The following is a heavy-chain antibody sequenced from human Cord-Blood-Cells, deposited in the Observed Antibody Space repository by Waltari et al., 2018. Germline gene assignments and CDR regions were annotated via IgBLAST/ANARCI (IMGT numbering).Heavy chain of an antibody. V-gene: IGHV3-13*01. Sequence: EVQLVESGGGLVQPGGSLRLSCAASGFTFSGYDMHCVRQATGKGLEWVSAIGTAGDTYYPGSVKGRFTISRENAKNSLYLQMNSLRAGDTAVYYCARVGQLGFDYWGQGTLVTVSS. CDR1: GFTFSGYD. CDR3: ARVGQLGFDY. CDR2: IGTAGDT. D-gene: IGHD6-6*01. J-gene: IGHJ4*02.